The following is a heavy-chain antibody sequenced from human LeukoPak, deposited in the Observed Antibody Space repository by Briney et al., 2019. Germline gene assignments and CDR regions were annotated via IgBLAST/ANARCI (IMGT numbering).Heavy chain of an antibody. V-gene: IGHV3-74*01. CDR1: GNYW. Sequence: GGSLRLSCAASGNYWMHWVRQAPGKGLVWVSHINSDGSWTSYADSVKGRFTISKDNAKNTVYLQMNSLRAEDTAVYYCARDRELELLHYYGMDVWGQGTTVTVSS. J-gene: IGHJ6*02. D-gene: IGHD1-7*01. CDR2: INSDGSWT. CDR3: ARDRELELLHYYGMDV.